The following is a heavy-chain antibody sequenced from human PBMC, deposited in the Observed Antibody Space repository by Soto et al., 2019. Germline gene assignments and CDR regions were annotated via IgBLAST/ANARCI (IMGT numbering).Heavy chain of an antibody. Sequence: QVQLVQSGAEVKKPGASVKVSCKASGYTFTGYYMHWVRQAPGQGLEWMGWINPNSGGTNYAQKFQGRVTMTRDKSISTSYLELSRLRSDDTAVYYCAIGNSGGRRVVPGLNWFDPWGQGTLVTVSS. CDR1: GYTFTGYY. D-gene: IGHD2-2*01. J-gene: IGHJ5*02. V-gene: IGHV1-2*02. CDR2: INPNSGGT. CDR3: AIGNSGGRRVVPGLNWFDP.